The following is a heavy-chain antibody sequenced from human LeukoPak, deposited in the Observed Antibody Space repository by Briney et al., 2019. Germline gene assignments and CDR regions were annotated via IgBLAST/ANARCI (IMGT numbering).Heavy chain of an antibody. V-gene: IGHV4-4*09. CDR2: IYTSGSA. D-gene: IGHD2-2*01. J-gene: IGHJ5*02. Sequence: PSETLSLTCTVPGGSISSYYWSWIRQPPGKGLEWIGYIYTSGSANYNPSLKSRVTISVDTSKNQFSLKLSSVTAADTAVYYCARHPGSTSLNWFDPWGQGTLVTVSS. CDR3: ARHPGSTSLNWFDP. CDR1: GGSISSYY.